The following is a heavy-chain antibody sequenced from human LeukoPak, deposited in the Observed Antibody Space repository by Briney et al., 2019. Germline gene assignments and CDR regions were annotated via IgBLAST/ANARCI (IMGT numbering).Heavy chain of an antibody. Sequence: GGSLRLSCAASGFTFSSYKMNWVRQAPGKGLEWVSSISSSSSYIYYADSVRGRFTISRDNAKKSLYLQTNSLRAEDTAVYYCARELISSGSLDYWGQGTLVTVSS. V-gene: IGHV3-21*01. D-gene: IGHD3-10*01. CDR3: ARELISSGSLDY. CDR2: ISSSSSYI. J-gene: IGHJ4*02. CDR1: GFTFSSYK.